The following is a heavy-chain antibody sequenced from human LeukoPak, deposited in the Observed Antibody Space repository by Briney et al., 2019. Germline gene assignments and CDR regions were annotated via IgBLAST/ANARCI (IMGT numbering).Heavy chain of an antibody. V-gene: IGHV4-31*03. CDR1: GGSISSGGYY. CDR2: IYYSGST. CDR3: ARAPKGMTTVRYYYYYYMDV. J-gene: IGHJ6*03. Sequence: SQTLSLTCTVSGGSISSGGYYWSWIRQHPGKGLDWIGYIYYSGSTYCNPSLKSRATISVDTSKNQFSLGLTSVTAADTAAYYCARAPKGMTTVRYYYYYYMDVWGEGTTVTVSS. D-gene: IGHD4-11*01.